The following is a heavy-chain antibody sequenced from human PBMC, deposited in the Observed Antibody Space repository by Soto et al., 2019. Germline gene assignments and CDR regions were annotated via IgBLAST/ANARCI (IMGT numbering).Heavy chain of an antibody. CDR1: GFTFSSYS. Sequence: PGGSLRLSCAASGFTFSSYSMVWVRQAPGKGLEWVSYIFTTGTTIYYADSVKGRFTVSRGNAKNSVFLLLNSLRAEDTAVYYCARDKDWAFDYWGQGTPVTVSS. D-gene: IGHD3-9*01. CDR3: ARDKDWAFDY. V-gene: IGHV3-48*03. J-gene: IGHJ4*02. CDR2: IFTTGTTI.